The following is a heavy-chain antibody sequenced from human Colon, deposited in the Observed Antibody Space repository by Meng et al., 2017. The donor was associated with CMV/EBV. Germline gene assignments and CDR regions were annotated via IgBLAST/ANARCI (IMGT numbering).Heavy chain of an antibody. J-gene: IGHJ1*01. CDR1: GFRFSDYF. CDR2: ISSASITT. Sequence: GESLKISCEGSGFRFSDYFMRWVRQAPGKGLEWVAYISSASITTYYAESVKGRFTISRDNSRNRMYLQMDSLRAEDTAIYYCARHYYDKGGDQFLQHWGQGTLVTVSS. V-gene: IGHV3-11*01. CDR3: ARHYYDKGGDQFLQH. D-gene: IGHD3-22*01.